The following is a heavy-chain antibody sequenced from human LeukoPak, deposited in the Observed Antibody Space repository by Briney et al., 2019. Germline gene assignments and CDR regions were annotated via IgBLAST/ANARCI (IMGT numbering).Heavy chain of an antibody. CDR3: ARAPYESSGYTSFQH. V-gene: IGHV1-46*01. CDR2: INPSGGST. CDR1: GYTFTSYS. D-gene: IGHD3-22*01. J-gene: IGHJ1*01. Sequence: ASVKVSCKASGYTFTSYSMHWVRQAPGQGLEWMGIINPSGGSTSYAQKFQGRVTMTRDTSTSTVYMELSSLRSEDTAVYYCARAPYESSGYTSFQHRGQGTLVTVSS.